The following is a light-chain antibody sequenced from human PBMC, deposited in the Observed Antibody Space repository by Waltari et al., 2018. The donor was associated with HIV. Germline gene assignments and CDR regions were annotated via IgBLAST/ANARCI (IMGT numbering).Light chain of an antibody. Sequence: EIVMTQSPVTLSVSPGERATLSCRASQSVRSNLAWYQQKPGQAPRILIYGASTRATGIPARFSGSGSGTEFTLTISSLQSEDFAVYYCQQYGNWYTFGQGTKLEIK. J-gene: IGKJ2*01. V-gene: IGKV3-15*01. CDR3: QQYGNWYT. CDR2: GAS. CDR1: QSVRSN.